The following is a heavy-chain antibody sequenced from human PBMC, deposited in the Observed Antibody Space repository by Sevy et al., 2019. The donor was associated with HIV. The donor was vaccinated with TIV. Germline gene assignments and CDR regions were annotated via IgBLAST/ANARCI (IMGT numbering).Heavy chain of an antibody. V-gene: IGHV4-39*01. CDR2: IYYSGST. J-gene: IGHJ6*02. Sequence: SETLSLTCTVSGGSISSSSYYWGWIRQPPGKGLEWIGSIYYSGSTYYNPSLKSRVTISVDTSKNQFSLKLSSVTAADTAVYYCARLSITYYYYYGMDVWGRGTTVTVSS. D-gene: IGHD1-20*01. CDR1: GGSISSSSYY. CDR3: ARLSITYYYYYGMDV.